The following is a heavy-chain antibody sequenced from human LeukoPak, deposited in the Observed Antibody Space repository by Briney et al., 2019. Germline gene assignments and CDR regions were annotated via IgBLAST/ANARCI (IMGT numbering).Heavy chain of an antibody. Sequence: GASVKVSCKASGYTFTSYGISWGRQAPGQGLEWMGWISAYNGNTNYAQKLQGRVTMTTDTSTSTAYMELRSLRSDDTAVYYCAYCSSTSCYDWWFDPWGQGTLVTVSS. D-gene: IGHD2-2*01. CDR2: ISAYNGNT. CDR3: AYCSSTSCYDWWFDP. J-gene: IGHJ5*02. CDR1: GYTFTSYG. V-gene: IGHV1-18*04.